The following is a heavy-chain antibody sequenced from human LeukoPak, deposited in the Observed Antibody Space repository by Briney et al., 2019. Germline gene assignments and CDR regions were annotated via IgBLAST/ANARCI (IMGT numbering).Heavy chain of an antibody. CDR3: ASGSGGTIDY. D-gene: IGHD2-15*01. CDR1: GFTFSSYS. CDR2: ISSSSSYI. Sequence: PGGSLRLSCAASGFTFSSYSMNWVRQAPGKGLEWVSSISSSSSYIYYADSVKGRFTISRDNAKNSLYLQMISLRAEHTAVYYCASGSGGTIDYWGQGTLVTVSS. V-gene: IGHV3-21*01. J-gene: IGHJ4*02.